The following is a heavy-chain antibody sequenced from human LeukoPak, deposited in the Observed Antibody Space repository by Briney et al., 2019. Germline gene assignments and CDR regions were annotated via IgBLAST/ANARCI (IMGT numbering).Heavy chain of an antibody. V-gene: IGHV3-7*01. D-gene: IGHD2-21*02. J-gene: IGHJ5*02. CDR2: TDGEGSRE. CDR3: AKGVTRVSRKAGDWFDP. Sequence: GGSLRLSCVASGFTFSDSWMSWVRHVSGKGLEWVAQTDGEGSREKYVDSVKGRSTISRDNDKKSLYLEMINLTVEDTAVYYCAKGVTRVSRKAGDWFDPRGQGTRVTVSS. CDR1: GFTFSDSW.